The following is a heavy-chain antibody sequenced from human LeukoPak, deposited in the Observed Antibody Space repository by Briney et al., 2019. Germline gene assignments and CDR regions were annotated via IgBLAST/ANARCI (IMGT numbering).Heavy chain of an antibody. CDR3: AGRPTGYSSGYIH. J-gene: IGHJ4*02. CDR2: ISGSAHKI. D-gene: IGHD5-18*01. V-gene: IGHV3-23*01. CDR1: GITFSNYA. Sequence: SGGSLRLSCVASGITFSNYAVSWVRQAPEKGPDWVSVISGSAHKIRYADSVKGRFTISRDNSENIMYLQMNNLRVEDTAVYYCAGRPTGYSSGYIHWGQGTLVAVSS.